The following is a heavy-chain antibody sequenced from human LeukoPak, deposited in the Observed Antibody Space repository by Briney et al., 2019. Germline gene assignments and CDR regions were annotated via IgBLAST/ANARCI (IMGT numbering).Heavy chain of an antibody. D-gene: IGHD4-11*01. V-gene: IGHV4-34*01. CDR2: MNHSGRS. J-gene: IGHJ3*02. Sequence: SETLSLTCAVYGGSFSGFYWNWIRQPPGKGLEWIGEMNHSGRSNYNPSLKSRVAISVDTSKNQFSLKLSSVTAADTAMYYCARGFGYSKAFDIWGQGTMVTVSS. CDR1: GGSFSGFY. CDR3: ARGFGYSKAFDI.